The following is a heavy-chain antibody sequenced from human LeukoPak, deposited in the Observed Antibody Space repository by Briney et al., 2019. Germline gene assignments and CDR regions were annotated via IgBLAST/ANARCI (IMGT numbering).Heavy chain of an antibody. CDR1: GYTFTSYG. CDR2: ISAYNGNK. J-gene: IGHJ3*02. Sequence: ASVTVSCKASGYTFTSYGISWVRQAPGQGLEWMGWISAYNGNKNYAQKLQGRVTMTTDTSTSTAYMELRSLRSDDTAVYYCARDLGCSSTSCYSLSAFDIWGQGTMVTVSS. V-gene: IGHV1-18*01. CDR3: ARDLGCSSTSCYSLSAFDI. D-gene: IGHD2-2*02.